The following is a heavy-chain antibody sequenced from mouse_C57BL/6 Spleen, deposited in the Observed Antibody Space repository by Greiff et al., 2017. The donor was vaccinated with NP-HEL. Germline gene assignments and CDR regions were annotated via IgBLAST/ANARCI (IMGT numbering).Heavy chain of an antibody. Sequence: QVQLQQPGAELVKPGASVKLSCKASGYTFTSYWMQWVKQRPGQGLEWIGEIDPSDSYTNYNQKFKGKATLTVDTSSSTAYMQLSSLTSEDSAVYYCARGGYDKTWFAYWGQGTLVTVSA. D-gene: IGHD2-2*01. CDR3: ARGGYDKTWFAY. J-gene: IGHJ3*01. V-gene: IGHV1-50*01. CDR1: GYTFTSYW. CDR2: IDPSDSYT.